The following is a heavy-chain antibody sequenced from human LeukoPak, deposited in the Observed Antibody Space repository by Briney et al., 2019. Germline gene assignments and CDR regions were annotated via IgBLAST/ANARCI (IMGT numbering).Heavy chain of an antibody. J-gene: IGHJ4*02. CDR3: AKGGYCSSTSCYVLGDDY. V-gene: IGHV3-30*18. Sequence: PGGSLRLSCAASGFTFSSYGMHWVRQAPGKGLEWVAVISYDGSNKYYADSVKGRFTVSRDNSKNTLYLQMNSLRAEDTAVYYCAKGGYCSSTSCYVLGDDYWGQGTLVTVSS. CDR2: ISYDGSNK. CDR1: GFTFSSYG. D-gene: IGHD2-2*03.